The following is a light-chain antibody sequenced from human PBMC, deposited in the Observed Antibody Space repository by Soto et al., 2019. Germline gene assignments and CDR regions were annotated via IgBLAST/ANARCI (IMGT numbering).Light chain of an antibody. CDR3: QESITAPLT. J-gene: IGKJ4*01. CDR2: AAS. Sequence: DIQMTQSPSSLSASVGDRVTITCRASQTINNYLNWYQQKPGKAPKLLVYAASSLQSGVPSRFSGSGSGTDFSLTISSLQAEDSATYFCQESITAPLTFVVGTKV. V-gene: IGKV1-39*01. CDR1: QTINNY.